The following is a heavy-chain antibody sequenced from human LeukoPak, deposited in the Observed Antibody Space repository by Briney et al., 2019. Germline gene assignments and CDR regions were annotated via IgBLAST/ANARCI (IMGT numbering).Heavy chain of an antibody. D-gene: IGHD3-22*01. Sequence: GASVKVSCKASGYTFTSYGISWVRQAPGQGLEWMGWISAYNGNTNYAQKLQGRVTMTTDTSTSTAYMELSSLRSEDTAVYYCATLYYYDSSGYHTWGQGTLVTVSS. CDR3: ATLYYYDSSGYHT. V-gene: IGHV1-18*01. CDR1: GYTFTSYG. J-gene: IGHJ5*02. CDR2: ISAYNGNT.